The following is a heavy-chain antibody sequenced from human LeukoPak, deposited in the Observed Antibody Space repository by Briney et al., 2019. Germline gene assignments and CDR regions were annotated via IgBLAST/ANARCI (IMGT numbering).Heavy chain of an antibody. CDR2: IYYSGST. Sequence: SETLSLTCTVSGGSISNYYWSWIRQPPGKGLECIGYIYYSGSTNYNPSLKSRVTISVDTSKNQFSLKLSSVTATDTAVCYCARHGGYSSPYLHWGQGTLVTVSS. V-gene: IGHV4-59*08. CDR3: ARHGGYSSPYLH. J-gene: IGHJ1*01. CDR1: GGSISNYY. D-gene: IGHD6-13*01.